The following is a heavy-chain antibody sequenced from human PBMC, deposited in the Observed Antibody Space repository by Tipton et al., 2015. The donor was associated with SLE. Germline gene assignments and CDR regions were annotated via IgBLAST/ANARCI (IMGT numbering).Heavy chain of an antibody. CDR2: TYYRSKWYS. CDR1: GDSVSTNSAA. D-gene: IGHD2-2*01. V-gene: IGHV6-1*01. J-gene: IGHJ4*02. CDR3: ARVWGTGSRGVDY. Sequence: GLVKPSQTLSLTCAISGDSVSTNSAAWTWIRQSPSRGLELLGRTYYRSKWYSDYAVSVKSRITINPDTSKNQFSLQLNSVTPEDTAVYYCARVWGTGSRGVDYWGQGTLVTVSS.